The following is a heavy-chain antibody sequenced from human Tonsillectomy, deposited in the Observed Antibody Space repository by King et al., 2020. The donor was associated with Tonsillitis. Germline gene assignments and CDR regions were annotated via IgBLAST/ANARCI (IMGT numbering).Heavy chain of an antibody. Sequence: QVQLVESGGGVVQPGRSLRLSCAASGFTFSSYGMHWVRQAPGKGLEWVAVISYDGSKKYYADSVKGRFTISRDNSKNTLYLQMNSLRAEDTAVYYCARDLGAAISIYYYYYGMDVWGQGTTVTVSS. CDR1: GFTFSSYG. D-gene: IGHD5-12*01. V-gene: IGHV3-33*05. CDR2: ISYDGSKK. J-gene: IGHJ6*02. CDR3: ARDLGAAISIYYYYYGMDV.